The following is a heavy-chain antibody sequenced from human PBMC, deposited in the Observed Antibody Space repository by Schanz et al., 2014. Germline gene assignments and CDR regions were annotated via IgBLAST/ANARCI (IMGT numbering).Heavy chain of an antibody. CDR2: IGVDGTTT. CDR3: AWKIKLGIYRGKGHEDHAN. D-gene: IGHD2-15*01. Sequence: EVQLLESGGGLVQPGGSLRLSCLASGFAFSSYGMNWLRQAPGKGLEWVSVIGVDGTTTYYADSVKGRFTISRDNSKNTLYVQMNTLRAEDTADCYCAWKIKLGIYRGKGHEDHANWGQGTKVTGSS. CDR1: GFAFSSYG. J-gene: IGHJ3*01. V-gene: IGHV3-23*01.